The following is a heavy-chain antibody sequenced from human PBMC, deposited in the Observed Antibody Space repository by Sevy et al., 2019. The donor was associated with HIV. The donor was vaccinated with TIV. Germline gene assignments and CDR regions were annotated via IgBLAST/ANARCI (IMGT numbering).Heavy chain of an antibody. CDR2: MYYSGST. CDR3: ARESIGAIGDFDS. CDR1: GGSMNLYF. Sequence: SETLSLTCSVSGGSMNLYFWSWIRQPPGKGLEWIGYMYYSGSTNYTPSLKSRVTILGDMSKNQFSLTMRSVTAADTAVYYCARESIGAIGDFDSWGQGALVTVSS. V-gene: IGHV4-59*01. D-gene: IGHD1-26*01. J-gene: IGHJ4*02.